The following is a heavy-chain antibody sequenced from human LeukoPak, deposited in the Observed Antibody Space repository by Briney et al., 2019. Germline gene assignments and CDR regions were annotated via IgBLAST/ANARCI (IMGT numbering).Heavy chain of an antibody. D-gene: IGHD3-10*01. CDR1: GFTFSAYA. CDR3: AKNYYGSGSYYTVDF. CDR2: ILYDGSNK. J-gene: IGHJ4*02. Sequence: PGGSLRLSCAASGFTFSAYAMHWVRQPPGKGLEGVAVILYDGSNKYYADSVKGRFTISRDKSKNTLDLQMNSLRPEDTAVYYCAKNYYGSGSYYTVDFCDQGTLVTVSS. V-gene: IGHV3-30*18.